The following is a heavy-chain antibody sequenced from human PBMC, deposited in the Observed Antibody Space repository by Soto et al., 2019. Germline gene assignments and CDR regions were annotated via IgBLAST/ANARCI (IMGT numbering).Heavy chain of an antibody. D-gene: IGHD3-9*01. J-gene: IGHJ5*01. CDR1: GYTFTSYD. CDR2: MNPNSGNT. CDR3: ARGGDDYDIVTGYYREGAWFDP. V-gene: IGHV1-8*01. Sequence: QVQLVQSGAEVKKPGASVKVSCKASGYTFTSYDINWVRQATGQGLEWMGWMNPNSGNTGYAQKFQGRVTMTRTTSISTADMELSSLRSEDTAVYYCARGGDDYDIVTGYYREGAWFDPWGQGTMVTVSS.